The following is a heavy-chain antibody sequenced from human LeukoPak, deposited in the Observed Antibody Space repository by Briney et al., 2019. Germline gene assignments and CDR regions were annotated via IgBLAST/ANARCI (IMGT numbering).Heavy chain of an antibody. CDR2: ITSSSGYI. V-gene: IGHV3-21*01. Sequence: GGSLRLSCAASGFTFTSYSMNWVRQAPEKGLEWVSSITSSSGYISYAGSVKGRFTISRDNAKSSLYLQMASLRVEDTAVYYCARDPSPGDNWGQGTLVTVSS. CDR3: ARDPSPGDN. CDR1: GFTFTSYS. J-gene: IGHJ4*02.